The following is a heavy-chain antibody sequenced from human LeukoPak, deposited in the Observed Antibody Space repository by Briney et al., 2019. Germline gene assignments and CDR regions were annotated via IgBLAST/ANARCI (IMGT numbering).Heavy chain of an antibody. J-gene: IGHJ4*02. CDR3: ARDFWSGYYLDDY. CDR1: GYTFTGYY. V-gene: IGHV1-2*02. Sequence: ASVKVSCKASGYTFTGYYMHWVRQAPGQGLEWMGWINPNSGGTNYAQKFQGRVTMTRDTSISTAYMELSRLRSDDTAVYYCARDFWSGYYLDDYWGQGTLVTVSS. D-gene: IGHD3-3*01. CDR2: INPNSGGT.